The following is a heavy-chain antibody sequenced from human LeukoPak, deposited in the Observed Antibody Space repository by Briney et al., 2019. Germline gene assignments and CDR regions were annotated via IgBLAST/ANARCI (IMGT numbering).Heavy chain of an antibody. Sequence: SETLSLTCSVSGDSISDTNYYWGWIRQPPGKGLEWIGIINNSGTTYYNPSLKSRVTMSVDTSKNQFALRLSSATAADTAVYYCATQPTTVIGVDYWGQGTLVTVSS. CDR1: GDSISDTNYY. CDR3: ATQPTTVIGVDY. V-gene: IGHV4-39*01. D-gene: IGHD4-11*01. CDR2: INNSGTT. J-gene: IGHJ4*02.